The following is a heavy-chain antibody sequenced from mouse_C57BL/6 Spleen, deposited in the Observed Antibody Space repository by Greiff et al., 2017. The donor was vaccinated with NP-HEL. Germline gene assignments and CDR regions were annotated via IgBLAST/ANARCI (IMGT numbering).Heavy chain of an antibody. V-gene: IGHV5-16*01. CDR1: GFTFSDYY. CDR3: ARERDYYDYDDAMDY. D-gene: IGHD2-4*01. CDR2: INYDGSST. J-gene: IGHJ4*01. Sequence: VQLKESEGGLVQPGSSMKLSCTASGFTFSDYYMAWVRQVPEKGLEWVANINYDGSSTYYLDSLKSRFIISRDNAKNILYLQMSRLKSEDTAKYYCARERDYYDYDDAMDYWGQGTSVTVSS.